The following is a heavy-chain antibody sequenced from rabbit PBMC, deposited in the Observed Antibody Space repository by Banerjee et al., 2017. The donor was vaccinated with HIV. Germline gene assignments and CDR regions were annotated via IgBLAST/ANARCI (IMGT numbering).Heavy chain of an antibody. CDR2: IYAGSSGST. V-gene: IGHV1S40*01. J-gene: IGHJ4*01. CDR1: GFSFSSSGYY. D-gene: IGHD6-1*01. CDR3: ARDYDWSYGL. Sequence: QSLEESGGDLVKPGTSLTLTCTASGFSFSSSGYYMCWVRQAPGKGLEWIACIYAGSSGSTYYASWAKGRFTISKTSSTTVTLQVTSLTAADTATYFCARDYDWSYGLWGPGTLVTVS.